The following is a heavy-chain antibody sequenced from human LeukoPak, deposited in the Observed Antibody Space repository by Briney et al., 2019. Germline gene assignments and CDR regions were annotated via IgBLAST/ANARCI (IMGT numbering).Heavy chain of an antibody. D-gene: IGHD2-21*02. CDR2: IYYSGST. V-gene: IGHV4-59*01. J-gene: IGHJ5*02. Sequence: SETLSLTCTVSVGSISSYYWSWIRQPPGKGLEGIGYIYYSGSTNYNPSLKSRVTISVDTSKNQFSLKLSSVTAEDTAVYYCARDNWRGREEDIAAYCGGDCYSGFDPWGQGTLVTVSS. CDR1: VGSISSYY. CDR3: ARDNWRGREEDIAAYCGGDCYSGFDP.